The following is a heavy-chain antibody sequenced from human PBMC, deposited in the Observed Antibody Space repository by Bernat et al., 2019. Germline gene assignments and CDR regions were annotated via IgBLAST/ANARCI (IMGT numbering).Heavy chain of an antibody. D-gene: IGHD2-2*01. J-gene: IGHJ4*02. CDR3: AKEAILTNIVVVPAAKDY. CDR1: GFTFSSYG. Sequence: QVQLVESGGGVVQPGRSLRLSCAASGFTFSSYGMHWVRQAPGKGLEWAAVLSYDGSNKYYADSVKGRFTISRDNSKNTLYLQMNSLRAEDTAVYYCAKEAILTNIVVVPAAKDYWGQGTLVTVSS. V-gene: IGHV3-30*18. CDR2: LSYDGSNK.